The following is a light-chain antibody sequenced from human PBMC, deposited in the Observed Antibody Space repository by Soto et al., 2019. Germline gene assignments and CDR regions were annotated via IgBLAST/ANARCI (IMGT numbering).Light chain of an antibody. J-gene: IGLJ3*02. CDR2: GTD. CDR1: SSNIGGNP. V-gene: IGLV1-44*01. CDR3: AAFDDSLNGWV. Sequence: QSVLTQPTSASGTPGQRVTISCSGSSSNIGGNPVVWYQQLPGTAPKLFIYGTDQRPSGVPDRFSGSKSGTAASLAISGLQSEDEADYYCAAFDDSLNGWVFGGGTKLTVL.